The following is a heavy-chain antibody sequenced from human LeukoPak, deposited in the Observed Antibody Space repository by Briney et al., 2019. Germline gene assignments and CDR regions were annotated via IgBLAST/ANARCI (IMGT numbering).Heavy chain of an antibody. CDR1: GGSFSGYY. V-gene: IGHV4-34*01. CDR2: INHSGST. Sequence: SETLSLTCAVYGGSFSGYYWTWIRQSPGKGLEWIGEINHSGSTNYNPSLKSRVTISVDTSKNQFSLKLSSVTAADTAVYHCARGRTGYQLLPTKKNYDYYYMDVWGKGTTVTVSS. J-gene: IGHJ6*03. D-gene: IGHD2-2*01. CDR3: ARGRTGYQLLPTKKNYDYYYMDV.